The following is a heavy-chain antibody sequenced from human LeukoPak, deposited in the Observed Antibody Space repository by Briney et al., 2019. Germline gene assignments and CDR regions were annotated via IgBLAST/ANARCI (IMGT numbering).Heavy chain of an antibody. V-gene: IGHV3-23*01. CDR2: ISGSGGDT. CDR3: AKGAAIGTLLKHWFAP. Sequence: GGSLRLSCAASEFTFSSYAMSWVRQAPGKGLEWVSAISGSGGDTFYADSVKGRLSISRDNSKNTLYLQINSLSAEDTAVYYCAKGAAIGTLLKHWFAPWGLGTLVTVSS. J-gene: IGHJ5*02. D-gene: IGHD3-16*01. CDR1: EFTFSSYA.